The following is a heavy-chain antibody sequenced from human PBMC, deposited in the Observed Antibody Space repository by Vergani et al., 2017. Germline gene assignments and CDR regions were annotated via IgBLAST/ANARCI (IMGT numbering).Heavy chain of an antibody. CDR3: ARGLTDXDSGWYSPGWFDP. D-gene: IGHD6-19*01. Sequence: QLQLKESGPGLVKPLETLSLTCDVSGGSVTSTSYHWAWIRLPPGKGLEWIGSLYNPGKTYYNSSLESRLSLSVDTSTNQFFMRLNSVTAADTAVYYCARGLTDXDSGWYSPGWFDPWGQGITAIVSS. CDR2: LYNPGKT. CDR1: GGSVTSTSYH. J-gene: IGHJ5*02. V-gene: IGHV4-39*01.